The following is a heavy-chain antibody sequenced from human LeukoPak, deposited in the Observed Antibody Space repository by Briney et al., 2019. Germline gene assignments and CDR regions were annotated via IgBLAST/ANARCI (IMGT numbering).Heavy chain of an antibody. CDR3: ARGDYYGSGTTGY. CDR2: IYYSGST. Sequence: SETLSLTCTVSGGSISSGDYYWSWIRQPPGKGLEWIGYIYYSGSTYYNPSLKSRVTISVDTSKNQFSLKLSSVTAADTAVYYCARGDYYGSGTTGYWGQGTLVTVSS. D-gene: IGHD3-10*01. CDR1: GGSISSGDYY. V-gene: IGHV4-30-4*01. J-gene: IGHJ4*02.